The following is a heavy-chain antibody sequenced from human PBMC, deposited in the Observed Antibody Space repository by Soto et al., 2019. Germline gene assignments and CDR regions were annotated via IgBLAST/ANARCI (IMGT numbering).Heavy chain of an antibody. CDR3: ARARLLRAMVRGVIEWFDP. Sequence: PSETLSLTCTVSGGSISSGGYHWSWIRQHPGKGLEWIGYIYYSGSTYYNPSLKSRVTISVDTSKNQFSLKLSSVTAADTAVYYCARARLLRAMVRGVIEWFDPWGQGTLVTVSS. D-gene: IGHD3-10*01. J-gene: IGHJ5*02. V-gene: IGHV4-31*03. CDR1: GGSISSGGYH. CDR2: IYYSGST.